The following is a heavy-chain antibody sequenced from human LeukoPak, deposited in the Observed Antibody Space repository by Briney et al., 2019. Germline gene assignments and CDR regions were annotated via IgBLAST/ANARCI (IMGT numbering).Heavy chain of an antibody. D-gene: IGHD2-15*01. CDR2: INSDGSST. J-gene: IGHJ3*02. Sequence: HPGGSLRLSCAASGFTFSSYWMHWVRQAPGKGLVWVSRINSDGSSTSYADSVKGRFTISRDNAKNTLYLQMNSLRAEDTAVYYCARESYCSGGSCYSGRAFDIWGQGTMVTVSS. CDR3: ARESYCSGGSCYSGRAFDI. CDR1: GFTFSSYW. V-gene: IGHV3-74*01.